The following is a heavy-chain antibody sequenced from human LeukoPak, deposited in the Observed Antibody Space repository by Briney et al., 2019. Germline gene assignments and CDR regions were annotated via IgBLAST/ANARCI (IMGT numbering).Heavy chain of an antibody. V-gene: IGHV3-23*01. CDR1: GFTFKNYG. J-gene: IGHJ4*02. Sequence: GGSLRLSCVASGFTFKNYGMRWVRQAPGKGLEWVSLITGGGEITYNEELVKGRFTVSRDNSKNTVYLQMNSLRVEDTAVYFCARGAATGPTLGLDYWGQGTLVTVSS. CDR3: ARGAATGPTLGLDY. CDR2: ITGGGEIT. D-gene: IGHD6-13*01.